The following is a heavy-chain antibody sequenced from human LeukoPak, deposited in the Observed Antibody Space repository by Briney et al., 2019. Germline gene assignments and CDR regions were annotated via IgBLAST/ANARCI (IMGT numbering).Heavy chain of an antibody. CDR3: ARNMDTVDDY. V-gene: IGHV3-21*01. CDR2: ITSTSNYI. Sequence: GGSLRLSCAASGFTFSIYTMNWVRQAPGKGLEWVSAITSTSNYIYYADSVKGRFTISRDNAKNSLYLQMNGLRAEDTAVYYCARNMDTVDDYWRQGTLVTVSS. CDR1: GFTFSIYT. J-gene: IGHJ4*02. D-gene: IGHD5-18*01.